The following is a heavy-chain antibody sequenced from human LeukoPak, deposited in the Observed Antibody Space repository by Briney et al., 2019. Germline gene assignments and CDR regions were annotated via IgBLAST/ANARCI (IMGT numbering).Heavy chain of an antibody. D-gene: IGHD2-15*01. Sequence: SETLSLTCTVSGGSISSGSYYWSWIRQPAGKGLEWIGRIYTSGSTNYNPSLKSRVTISVDTSKNQFSLKLSSVTAADTAVYYCARGTGALPKAGNWFDPWGQGTLVTVSS. V-gene: IGHV4-61*02. CDR1: GGSISSGSYY. J-gene: IGHJ5*02. CDR3: ARGTGALPKAGNWFDP. CDR2: IYTSGST.